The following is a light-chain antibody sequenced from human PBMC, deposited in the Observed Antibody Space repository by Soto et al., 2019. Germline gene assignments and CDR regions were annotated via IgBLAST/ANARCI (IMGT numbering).Light chain of an antibody. CDR1: QSIRTY. Sequence: DIQMTQYPSSLSASVGDRVTITCRASQSIRTYLNWYQQKPGEAPKFLIYAAAPLNSGVPSRLTGRGSGTDLTLPINSLQPEDVANCSGQQTYGNPRPFCQPNKLEIK. CDR3: QQTYGNPRP. J-gene: IGKJ1*01. CDR2: AAA. V-gene: IGKV1-39*01.